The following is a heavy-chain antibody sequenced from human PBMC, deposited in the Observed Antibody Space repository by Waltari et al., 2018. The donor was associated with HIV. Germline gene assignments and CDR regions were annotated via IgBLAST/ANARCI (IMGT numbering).Heavy chain of an antibody. D-gene: IGHD1-26*01. CDR3: AKVSEWDSKYGAYDY. CDR2: ISGTSGKT. Sequence: EVQLLESGGGLVQPGGSLRLPCAASGFTFSSYAMSWVRQAAGGGLEWVSTISGTSGKTYYSDSVKGRFTISRDRSKNTLFLQMTRLRVEDTAIYFCAKVSEWDSKYGAYDYWGQGTPVTVSS. V-gene: IGHV3-23*01. J-gene: IGHJ4*02. CDR1: GFTFSSYA.